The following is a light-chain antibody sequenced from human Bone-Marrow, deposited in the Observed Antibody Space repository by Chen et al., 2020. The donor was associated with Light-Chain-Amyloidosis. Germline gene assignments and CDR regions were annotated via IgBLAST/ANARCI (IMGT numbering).Light chain of an antibody. CDR3: SSFTSSSSYV. V-gene: IGLV2-14*01. CDR1: SGDVGTYNY. J-gene: IGLJ1*01. CDR2: AVS. Sequence: QSALTQPASVSGSPGQSITISCTGTSGDVGTYNYVSWYQQHPGKAPKVMIYAVSNRPPGVSNRFSGSKSGNTASLTIAGLQAEDEADYYCSSFTSSSSYVFGPGTKVTVL.